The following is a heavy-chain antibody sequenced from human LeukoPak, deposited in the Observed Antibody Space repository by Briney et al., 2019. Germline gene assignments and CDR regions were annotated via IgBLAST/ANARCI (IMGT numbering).Heavy chain of an antibody. CDR3: ARGGSPSWAAAGPDRFDY. D-gene: IGHD6-13*01. CDR1: GYTFTSYA. Sequence: GASVKVSCKASGYTFTSYAMHWVRQALGQRLEWMGWINAGNGNTKYSQNFQGRVTITRDTSASTAYMELSSLRSEDTAVYYCARGGSPSWAAAGPDRFDYWGQGTLVTVSS. V-gene: IGHV1-3*01. CDR2: INAGNGNT. J-gene: IGHJ4*02.